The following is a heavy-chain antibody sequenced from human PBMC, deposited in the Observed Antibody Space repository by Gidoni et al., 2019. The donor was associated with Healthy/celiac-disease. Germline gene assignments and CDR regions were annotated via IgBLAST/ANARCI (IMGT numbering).Heavy chain of an antibody. CDR3: ASHAVAVEDDAFDI. J-gene: IGHJ3*02. V-gene: IGHV4-59*01. Sequence: QVQLQESGPGLVKPSETLSLTCTVSGGSISSYYWSWIRQPPGKGLEWIGYIYYSGSTNYNPSLKSRVTISVDTSKNQFSLKLSSVTAADTAVYYCASHAVAVEDDAFDIWGQGTMVTVSS. D-gene: IGHD6-19*01. CDR1: GGSISSYY. CDR2: IYYSGST.